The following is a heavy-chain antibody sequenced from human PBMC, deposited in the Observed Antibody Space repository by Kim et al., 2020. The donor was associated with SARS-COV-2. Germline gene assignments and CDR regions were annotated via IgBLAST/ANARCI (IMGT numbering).Heavy chain of an antibody. Sequence: SETLSLTCTVSGGSISSGGYYWSWIRQHPGKGLEWMGYIYYSGSTYYNPSLKSRVTISVDTSKNQFSLKLSSVTAADTAVYYCAREEVYCGGDCYSDAFDSWGQGTMVTVCS. J-gene: IGHJ3*02. V-gene: IGHV4-31*03. CDR1: GGSISSGGYY. CDR2: IYYSGST. D-gene: IGHD2-21*02. CDR3: AREEVYCGGDCYSDAFDS.